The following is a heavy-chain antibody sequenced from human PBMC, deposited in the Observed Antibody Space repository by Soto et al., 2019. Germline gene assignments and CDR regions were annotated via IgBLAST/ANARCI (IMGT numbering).Heavy chain of an antibody. Sequence: ASVKVSCKPSGYTFNTYYLHWVRQAPGQALEWMGVIHPSGGGTTYAQKFLGRATVTRDTSTSTVFMELSSLRSDDTAVYYCARGGHIAVVTASFDYWGQGTLVTVSS. CDR2: IHPSGGGT. J-gene: IGHJ4*02. D-gene: IGHD2-21*02. V-gene: IGHV1-46*02. CDR3: ARGGHIAVVTASFDY. CDR1: GYTFNTYY.